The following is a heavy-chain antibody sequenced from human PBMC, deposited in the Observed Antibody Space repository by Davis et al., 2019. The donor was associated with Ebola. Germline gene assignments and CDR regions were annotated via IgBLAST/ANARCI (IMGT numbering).Heavy chain of an antibody. Sequence: PGGSLRLSCTVSGGSISSHYWSWIRQPPGKGLEWIGYIYYSGSTNYNPSLKSRVTISVDTSKNQFSLKLSSVTAADTAVYYCARDADYYDSSPWAFDLWGRGTLVTVSS. CDR3: ARDADYYDSSPWAFDL. CDR2: IYYSGST. J-gene: IGHJ2*01. D-gene: IGHD3-22*01. V-gene: IGHV4-59*11. CDR1: GGSISSHY.